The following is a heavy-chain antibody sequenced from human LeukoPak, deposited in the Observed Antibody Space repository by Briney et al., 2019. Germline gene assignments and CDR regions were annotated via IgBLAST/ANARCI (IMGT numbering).Heavy chain of an antibody. CDR2: IYYSGST. D-gene: IGHD1-26*01. Sequence: PSETLSLTCTVSGGSISSGDYYWSWIRQPPGKGLEWIGYIYYSGSTNYNPSLKSRVTISVDTSKNQFSLKLSSVTAADTAVYYCARDYSSGLAHMVGARYFDYWGQGTLVTVSS. V-gene: IGHV4-30-4*01. CDR3: ARDYSSGLAHMVGARYFDY. CDR1: GGSISSGDYY. J-gene: IGHJ4*02.